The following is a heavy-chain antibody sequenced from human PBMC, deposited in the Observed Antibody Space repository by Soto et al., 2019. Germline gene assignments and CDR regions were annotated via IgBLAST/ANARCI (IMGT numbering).Heavy chain of an antibody. V-gene: IGHV3-33*05. CDR3: ARLGTTGGLAV. Sequence: QVQLVESGGGVVQPGTSLRLSCVGSGFTFRSYVIHWVRQAPGKGLEWVALTSYDGSNNFYGDSVKGRFTISRNNSRNTVELHTASLTFEDTALYYWARLGTTGGLAVWGQGTLVSVSS. CDR1: GFTFRSYV. D-gene: IGHD3-16*01. CDR2: TSYDGSNN. J-gene: IGHJ4*02.